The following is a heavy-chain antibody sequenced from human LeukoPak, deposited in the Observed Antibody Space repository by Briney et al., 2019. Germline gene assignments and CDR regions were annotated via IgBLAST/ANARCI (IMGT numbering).Heavy chain of an antibody. V-gene: IGHV3-15*01. J-gene: IGHJ4*02. Sequence: GGSLRLSCAASVFTFSNACMSWVRQAPGRGREWVGRIKSKTDGGTTDYAAPVKGRFTISRDDSKNTLYLQMNSLKTEDTAVYYCTSRMGLVVAAVLDYWGQGTLVTVSS. CDR2: IKSKTDGGTT. D-gene: IGHD6-19*01. CDR1: VFTFSNAC. CDR3: TSRMGLVVAAVLDY.